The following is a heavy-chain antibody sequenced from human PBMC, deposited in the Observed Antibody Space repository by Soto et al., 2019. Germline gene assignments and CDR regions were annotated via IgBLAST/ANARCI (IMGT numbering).Heavy chain of an antibody. CDR2: IKQDGSEK. D-gene: IGHD3-10*01. Sequence: EVQLVESGGGLAQPGESLRLSCAASGLTFSSYWMTWVRQAPGKGLEWVANIKQDGSEKYYVDSVKGRFTISRDNAKNSLYLQMNHLIVENMAVYYCARGEAIGDDPWGHGTLVTVSS. V-gene: IGHV3-7*01. CDR1: GLTFSSYW. CDR3: ARGEAIGDDP. J-gene: IGHJ5*02.